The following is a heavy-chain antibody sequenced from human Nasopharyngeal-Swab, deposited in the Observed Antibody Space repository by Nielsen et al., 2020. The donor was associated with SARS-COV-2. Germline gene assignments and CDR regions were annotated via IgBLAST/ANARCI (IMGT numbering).Heavy chain of an antibody. V-gene: IGHV1-18*01. CDR1: GGTFSSYA. J-gene: IGHJ1*01. CDR3: ARNYYYDSSGYDTTEYFQH. CDR2: ISAYNGNT. Sequence: ASVKVSCKASGGTFSSYAISWVRQAPGQGLEWMGWISAYNGNTNYAQKLQGRVTMTTDTSTSTAYMELRSLRSDDTAVYYCARNYYYDSSGYDTTEYFQHWGQGTLVTVSS. D-gene: IGHD3-22*01.